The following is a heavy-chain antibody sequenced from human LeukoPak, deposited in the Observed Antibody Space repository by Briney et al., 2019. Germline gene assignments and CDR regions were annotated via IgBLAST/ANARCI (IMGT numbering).Heavy chain of an antibody. J-gene: IGHJ4*02. Sequence: GASVKVSCKASGYTFTGYYMHWVRQAPGQGLEWMGWINPNSGGTNYAQKFQGRVTMTRDTSITTGYMDLSRLTSDDTAVYYCARDRYGDGFAHFDYWGQGALVTVSS. CDR1: GYTFTGYY. CDR3: ARDRYGDGFAHFDY. V-gene: IGHV1-2*02. D-gene: IGHD5-24*01. CDR2: INPNSGGT.